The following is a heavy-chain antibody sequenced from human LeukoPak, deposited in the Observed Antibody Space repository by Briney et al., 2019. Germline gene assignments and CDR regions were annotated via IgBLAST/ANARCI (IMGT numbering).Heavy chain of an antibody. Sequence: PGGSLRLSCAASGFTFSSYAMSWVRQAPGKGLEWVSYISSSSSTIYYADSVKGRFTISRDNAKNSLYLQMNSLRAEDTAVYYCARELWFGDPWGQGTLVTVSS. CDR3: ARELWFGDP. D-gene: IGHD3-10*01. J-gene: IGHJ5*02. CDR1: GFTFSSYA. CDR2: ISSSSSTI. V-gene: IGHV3-48*01.